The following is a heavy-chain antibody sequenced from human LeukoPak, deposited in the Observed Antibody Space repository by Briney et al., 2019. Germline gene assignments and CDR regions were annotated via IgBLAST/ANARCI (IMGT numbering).Heavy chain of an antibody. J-gene: IGHJ4*02. CDR3: AKRGEDPVDLDY. D-gene: IGHD3-16*01. CDR1: GVTFSSHG. V-gene: IGHV3-23*01. Sequence: GGSLRLSCGVSGVTFSSHGMNWVRQAPGKGLGWVSAITGSGDRTYYTDSVRGRFTVSRDNSKNTLYLQMNGLRAEDTAVYYCAKRGEDPVDLDYWGQGTLVTVSS. CDR2: ITGSGDRT.